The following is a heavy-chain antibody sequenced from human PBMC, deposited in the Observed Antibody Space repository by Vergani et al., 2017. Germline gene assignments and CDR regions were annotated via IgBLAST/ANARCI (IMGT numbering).Heavy chain of an antibody. J-gene: IGHJ4*02. D-gene: IGHD2-15*01. CDR2: IKSDGRT. Sequence: VELLESGGGLAQPGGSLRVSCSASGFRVTTYYMSWVRQAPGKGLEWVSVIKSDGRTSYAESVRGRFTISRDNSKNTLYLQMNSLRAEDTAVYYCARDHCSGGSCYSDYWGQGTLVTVSS. CDR3: ARDHCSGGSCYSDY. V-gene: IGHV3-66*02. CDR1: GFRVTTYY.